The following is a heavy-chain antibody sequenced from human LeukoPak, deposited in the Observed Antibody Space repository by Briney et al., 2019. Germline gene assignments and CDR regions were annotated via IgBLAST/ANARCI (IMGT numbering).Heavy chain of an antibody. V-gene: IGHV1-2*02. J-gene: IGHJ4*02. CDR1: GYTFTDYY. CDR2: INPNSGGT. CDR3: ARVLTPTVVTSNFDY. D-gene: IGHD4-23*01. Sequence: ASVKVSCKASGYTFTDYYVYWVRQAPGQGLEWMGWINPNSGGTNYAQKFQGRVTMTRDTSISTAYMELSRLRSDDTAVYYCARVLTPTVVTSNFDYWGQGTLVTVSS.